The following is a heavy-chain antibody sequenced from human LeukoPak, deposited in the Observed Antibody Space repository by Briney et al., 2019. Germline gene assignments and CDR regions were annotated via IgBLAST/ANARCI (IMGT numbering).Heavy chain of an antibody. CDR2: INPNSGGT. J-gene: IGHJ5*02. Sequence: ASVKVSCKASGYTFTSYAMNWVRQAPGQGLEWMGWINPNSGGTNYAQKFQGRVTMTRDTSISTAYMELSRLRSDDTAVYYCARELYDSSGYIYNWFDPWGQGTLVTVSS. V-gene: IGHV1-2*02. CDR1: GYTFTSYA. D-gene: IGHD3-22*01. CDR3: ARELYDSSGYIYNWFDP.